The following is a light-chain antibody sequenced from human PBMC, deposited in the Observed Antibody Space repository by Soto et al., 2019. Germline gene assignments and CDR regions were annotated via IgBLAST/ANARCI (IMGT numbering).Light chain of an antibody. CDR3: QQYNAYPLT. CDR2: GAS. CDR1: QGISTW. Sequence: DIQMTQSPSSLSASVGDRVTITCRASQGISTWLAWYQQKPEKAPKSLMYGASSLQSGVPSRFSGRGSGTEFTLTISSLQPEDFATYYCQQYNAYPLTFGGGTKVEIK. V-gene: IGKV1D-16*01. J-gene: IGKJ4*01.